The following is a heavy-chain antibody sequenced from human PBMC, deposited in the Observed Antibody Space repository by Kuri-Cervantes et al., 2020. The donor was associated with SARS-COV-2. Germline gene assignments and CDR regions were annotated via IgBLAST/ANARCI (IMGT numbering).Heavy chain of an antibody. V-gene: IGHV4-61*01. CDR1: GGSVNSGTYY. D-gene: IGHD3-10*01. CDR2: IYYSGST. Sequence: SETLSLTCTVSGGSVNSGTYYRSWIRQPPGKGLEWIGYIYYSGSTNYNPSLKSRVTISVDTSKNQFSLKLSSVTAADTAVYYCARGWDYGSGSYYPRGDYGMDVWGQGTTVTVSS. J-gene: IGHJ6*02. CDR3: ARGWDYGSGSYYPRGDYGMDV.